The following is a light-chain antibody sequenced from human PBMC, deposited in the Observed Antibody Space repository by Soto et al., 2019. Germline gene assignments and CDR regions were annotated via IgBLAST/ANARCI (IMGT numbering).Light chain of an antibody. CDR2: AAS. CDR1: QGISNY. Sequence: DIQMTQSPSSLSASVGDRVTITCRASQGISNYLAWYQQKPGKVPKLLIYAASTLQSGVPSRFSGSGSGTDFTLTISSLQPEDVATYYCQKYNSAPPGGTFGPGTKVDI. V-gene: IGKV1-27*01. J-gene: IGKJ3*01. CDR3: QKYNSAPPGGT.